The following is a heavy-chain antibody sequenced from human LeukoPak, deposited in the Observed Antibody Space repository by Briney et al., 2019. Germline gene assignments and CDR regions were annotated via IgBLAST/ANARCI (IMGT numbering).Heavy chain of an antibody. CDR3: ARDPTCSWETAFDI. CDR1: GFTFSSYA. Sequence: QPGTSLRLSCAASGFTFSSYAIHWVRQAPGKGLEWVAVISFDGTDAFYADSVKGRFTISRDNSKNTLYLQMNSLRAEDTAVYYCARDPTCSWETAFDIWGQGTMVTVSS. CDR2: ISFDGTDA. J-gene: IGHJ3*02. D-gene: IGHD1-26*01. V-gene: IGHV3-30*04.